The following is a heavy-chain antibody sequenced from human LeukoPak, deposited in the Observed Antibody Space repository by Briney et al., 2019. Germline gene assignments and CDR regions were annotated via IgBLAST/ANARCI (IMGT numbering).Heavy chain of an antibody. J-gene: IGHJ5*02. CDR2: IKSKTDGGTT. D-gene: IGHD6-19*01. Sequence: GGSLRLSCAASGFTFSNAWMSWVRQAPGEGLEWVGRIKSKTDGGTTDYAAPVKGRFTISRDDSKNTLYLQMNSLKTEDTAVYYCTTEVAVAGNWFDPWGQGTLVTVSS. CDR1: GFTFSNAW. CDR3: TTEVAVAGNWFDP. V-gene: IGHV3-15*01.